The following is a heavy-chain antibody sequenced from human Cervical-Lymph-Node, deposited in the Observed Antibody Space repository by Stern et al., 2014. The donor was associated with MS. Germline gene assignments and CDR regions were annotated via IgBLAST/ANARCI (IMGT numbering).Heavy chain of an antibody. J-gene: IGHJ6*02. CDR3: ASSYTGWDNPYHFYGMDV. Sequence: QVQLVQSGAEVKKPGSSVKVSCKASGDSLSRFAISWVRQAPGQGLEWMGGIIPISGKASYAQKFQGRVKLIADESTSTAYMELSSLKSEDAAVYYCASSYTGWDNPYHFYGMDVWGQGTTVTVSS. V-gene: IGHV1-69*01. D-gene: IGHD1-14*01. CDR2: IIPISGKA. CDR1: GDSLSRFA.